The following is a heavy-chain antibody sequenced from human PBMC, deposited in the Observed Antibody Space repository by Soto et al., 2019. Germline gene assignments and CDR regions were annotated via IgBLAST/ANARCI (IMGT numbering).Heavy chain of an antibody. Sequence: EVQLLESGGGLIQPGGSLRLSCAASGSTFGAYAICWVRQVPGKGLEWVATFTGSATNIYYTDSVKSRFAVSRDNSRDTLYLQMNRLTAEDTAIYYCAKGGANYGLLTHDYWGQGTLVTVSS. CDR3: AKGGANYGLLTHDY. V-gene: IGHV3-23*01. J-gene: IGHJ4*02. D-gene: IGHD3-10*01. CDR1: GSTFGAYA. CDR2: FTGSATNI.